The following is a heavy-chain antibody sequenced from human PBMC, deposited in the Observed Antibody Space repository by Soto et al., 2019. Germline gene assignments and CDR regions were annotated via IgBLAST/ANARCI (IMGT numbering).Heavy chain of an antibody. J-gene: IGHJ6*02. CDR1: GFTFSIYG. V-gene: IGHV3-30*18. Sequence: GGSLRLSCAASGFTFSIYGMHWVRQAPGKGLEWVAVISYDGRNKYYADSVKGRFTISRDNSKNTLYLQMSSLRAEDTAVYYCVKDGSSGWPYYYGLDVWGQGTTVTVSS. D-gene: IGHD6-19*01. CDR3: VKDGSSGWPYYYGLDV. CDR2: ISYDGRNK.